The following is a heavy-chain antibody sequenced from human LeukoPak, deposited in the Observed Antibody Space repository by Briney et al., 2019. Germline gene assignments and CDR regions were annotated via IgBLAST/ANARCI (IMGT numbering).Heavy chain of an antibody. Sequence: PGGSLRLSCAASGFSFSSYGMHWGRQAPGRGLEWVAVIWYDGSNKYYADSVKGRFTISRDNSKNTLYLQMNSLRAEDTAVYYCAKGGDIVVVVAATRFDYWGQGTLVTVSS. J-gene: IGHJ4*02. CDR1: GFSFSSYG. CDR2: IWYDGSNK. D-gene: IGHD2-15*01. CDR3: AKGGDIVVVVAATRFDY. V-gene: IGHV3-33*06.